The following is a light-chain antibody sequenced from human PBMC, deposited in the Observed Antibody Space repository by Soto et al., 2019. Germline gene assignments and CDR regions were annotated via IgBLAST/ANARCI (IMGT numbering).Light chain of an antibody. J-gene: IGKJ5*01. V-gene: IGKV1-27*01. CDR3: QKYNSVIT. Sequence: DIQMTQSPSSLSASVGDRVTITCRASQGISNFLAWYQQKPGKVPKLLIYAASTLQSGVPSRFTGSGSGTDFTLTISSLQPEDGATYYCQKYNSVITFGQGTRLEI. CDR1: QGISNF. CDR2: AAS.